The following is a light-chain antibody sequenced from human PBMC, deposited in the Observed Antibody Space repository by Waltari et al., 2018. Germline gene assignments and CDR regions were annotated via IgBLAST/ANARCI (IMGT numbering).Light chain of an antibody. V-gene: IGKV1-17*01. Sequence: DIQMTQSPSSLSASVGDRVTITCQAGRDINNNLAWYQQKPGKVPNLLIYKASTLHSGVTFSFIGTGSVTYFTLTISSLQPEDFATYYCQSGYGAPYTFGQGTKVEI. CDR1: RDINNN. CDR2: KAS. CDR3: QSGYGAPYT. J-gene: IGKJ2*01.